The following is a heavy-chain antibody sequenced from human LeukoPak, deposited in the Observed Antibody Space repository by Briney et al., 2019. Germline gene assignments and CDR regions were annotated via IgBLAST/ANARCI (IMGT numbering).Heavy chain of an antibody. CDR2: IKSKTDGGTT. Sequence: GGSLRLSCAASGLTFSNAWMSWVRQAPGKGQEWVGRIKSKTDGGTTDYAAPVKGRFTFSRDDSKNTLYLQMNSLKTEDTAVYYCTTGVMITFGGVIVKTFDYWGQGTLVTVSS. J-gene: IGHJ4*02. CDR1: GLTFSNAW. D-gene: IGHD3-16*02. V-gene: IGHV3-15*01. CDR3: TTGVMITFGGVIVKTFDY.